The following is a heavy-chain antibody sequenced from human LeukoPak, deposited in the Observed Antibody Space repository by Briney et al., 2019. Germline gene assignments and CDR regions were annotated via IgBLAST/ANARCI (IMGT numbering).Heavy chain of an antibody. CDR1: GGSISSYY. CDR3: ARVVRYCSSTSCYNYYYYMDV. CDR2: IYYSGST. J-gene: IGHJ6*03. Sequence: SETLSLTCTVSGGSISSYYWSWIRQPPGKGLEWIGYIYYSGSTNYNPSLKSRVTISVDTSKNQFSLKLSSVTAADTAVYYCARVVRYCSSTSCYNYYYYMDVWGKGTTVTISS. D-gene: IGHD2-2*01. V-gene: IGHV4-59*01.